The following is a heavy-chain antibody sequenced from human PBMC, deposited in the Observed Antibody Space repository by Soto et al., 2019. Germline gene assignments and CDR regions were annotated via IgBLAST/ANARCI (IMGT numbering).Heavy chain of an antibody. D-gene: IGHD3-10*01. Sequence: SETLSLTCTVSGGSISSYYWSWIRQPPGKGLEWIGYIYYSGSTNYNPSLKSRVTISVDTSKNRFSLKLNSMTAADTAVYYCARHNYGSGSTYFDYWGQGTLVTVSS. CDR3: ARHNYGSGSTYFDY. CDR2: IYYSGST. J-gene: IGHJ4*02. V-gene: IGHV4-59*08. CDR1: GGSISSYY.